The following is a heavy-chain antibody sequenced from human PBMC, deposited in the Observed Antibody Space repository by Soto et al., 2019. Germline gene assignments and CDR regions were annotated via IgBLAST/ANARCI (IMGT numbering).Heavy chain of an antibody. CDR3: ARGPIAVYYFDH. CDR2: ITPSGGST. V-gene: IGHV1-46*01. CDR1: GYTFTNFF. D-gene: IGHD2-21*01. Sequence: GASVKVSCKASGYTFTNFFLHWVRLAPGQGLEWMGMITPSGGSTSYAQKFQGRVTITRDTSTSTVYMELSSLRSEDTAVYYCARGPIAVYYFDHWGLGTLVTVSS. J-gene: IGHJ4*02.